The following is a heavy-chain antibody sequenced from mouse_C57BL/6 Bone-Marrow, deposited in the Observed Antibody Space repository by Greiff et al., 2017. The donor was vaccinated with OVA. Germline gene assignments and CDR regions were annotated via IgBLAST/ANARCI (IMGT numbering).Heavy chain of an antibody. CDR3: ARWGSWFAY. J-gene: IGHJ3*01. CDR1: GYTFTSYW. V-gene: IGHV1-64*01. Sequence: VQLQQSGAELVKPGASVKLSCKASGYTFTSYWMHWVKQRPGQGLEWIGMIHPNSGSTNYNEKFKSKATLTVDKSSSTAYMQLSGLTSEDSAVYYCARWGSWFAYWGQGTLVTVSA. CDR2: IHPNSGST.